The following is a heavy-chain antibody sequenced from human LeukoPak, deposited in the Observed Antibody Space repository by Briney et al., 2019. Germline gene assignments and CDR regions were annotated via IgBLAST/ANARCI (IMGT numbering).Heavy chain of an antibody. CDR3: ARDGVYSDYDYYFDY. CDR2: ISSSSSYI. J-gene: IGHJ4*02. CDR1: GFTFSSYT. D-gene: IGHD5-12*01. Sequence: GGSLRLSCAASGFTFSSYTMNWVRQSPGKGLEWVSSISSSSSYIYYADSLKGRFTISRDNAKNSLYLQMNSLRAEDTAVYYCARDGVYSDYDYYFDYWGQGTLVTVSS. V-gene: IGHV3-21*04.